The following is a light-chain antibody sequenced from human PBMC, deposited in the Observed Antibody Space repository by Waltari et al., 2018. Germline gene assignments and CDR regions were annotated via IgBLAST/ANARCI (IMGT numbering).Light chain of an antibody. CDR3: QQYYSTPVT. J-gene: IGKJ4*01. V-gene: IGKV4-1*01. CDR2: WAS. Sequence: DIVMTQSPDSLAGSQGERATNNCKSSQSVLYSSNNKNYLAWYKQKPGQPPKLLIYWASTRESGVPDRFSGSGSGTDFTLTISSLQAEDVAVYYCQQYYSTPVTFGGGTKVEIK. CDR1: QSVLYSSNNKNY.